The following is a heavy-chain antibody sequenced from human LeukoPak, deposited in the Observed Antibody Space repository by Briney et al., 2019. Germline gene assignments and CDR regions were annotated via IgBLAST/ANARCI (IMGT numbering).Heavy chain of an antibody. D-gene: IGHD5-24*01. V-gene: IGHV7-4-1*02. Sequence: ASVKVSCKASGYTFTSYAMNWVRQAPGQGLEWMGWINTNTGNPTYAQGFTGRFVFSLDTSVSTAYLQISSLKAEDTAVYYCARVQDMATFDYYYYYMDVWGKGTTVTVSS. J-gene: IGHJ6*03. CDR3: ARVQDMATFDYYYYYMDV. CDR1: GYTFTSYA. CDR2: INTNTGNP.